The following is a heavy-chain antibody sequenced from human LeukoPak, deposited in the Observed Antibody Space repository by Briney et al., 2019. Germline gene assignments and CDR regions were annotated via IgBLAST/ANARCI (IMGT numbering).Heavy chain of an antibody. CDR3: TTTRYGDYPDY. J-gene: IGHJ4*02. D-gene: IGHD4-17*01. V-gene: IGHV3-15*01. Sequence: PGGSLRLSCAASGFTVSNAWMSWVRQAPGKGLEWVGRIKSKTDGGTTDYTAPVKGRFTISRDDSENTLYLQMSSLNTEDTAVYYCTTTRYGDYPDYWGQGTLVTVSS. CDR1: GFTVSNAW. CDR2: IKSKTDGGTT.